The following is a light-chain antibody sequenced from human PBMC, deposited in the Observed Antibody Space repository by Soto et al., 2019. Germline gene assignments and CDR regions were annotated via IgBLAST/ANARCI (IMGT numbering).Light chain of an antibody. Sequence: DTVMTQSPDSLAVSLGERATINCKSSQSVFHSANNMNYLAWYQQKPGQSPKLLISWASIRDSGVPDRFSGSGCGTDFTLTINILQAEDAAVYYCQQFYNTPPYTFGQGTRLEIK. CDR2: WAS. CDR3: QQFYNTPPYT. CDR1: QSVFHSANNMNY. J-gene: IGKJ2*01. V-gene: IGKV4-1*01.